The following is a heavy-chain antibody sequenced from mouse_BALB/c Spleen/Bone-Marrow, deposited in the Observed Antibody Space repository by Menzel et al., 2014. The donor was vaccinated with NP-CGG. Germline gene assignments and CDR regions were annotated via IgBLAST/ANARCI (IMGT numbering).Heavy chain of an antibody. CDR1: DYSITSDYA. CDR2: ISYSGST. Sequence: EVQLQQSGPGLVKPSQSLSLTCTVTDYSITSDYAWNWIRQFPGNKLEWMGYISYSGSTSYNPSLKSRISITRDTSKNQFFLQLNSVTTEDTATYYCARGSLAYWYFDVWGAGTTVTVSS. J-gene: IGHJ1*01. V-gene: IGHV3-2*02. CDR3: ARGSLAYWYFDV. D-gene: IGHD4-1*01.